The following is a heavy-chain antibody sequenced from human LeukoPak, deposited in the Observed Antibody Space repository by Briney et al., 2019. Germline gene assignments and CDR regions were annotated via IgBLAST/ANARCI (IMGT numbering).Heavy chain of an antibody. CDR1: GFAVSNNY. Sequence: SGGSLRLSCVVSGFAVSNNYMSWVRQAPGKGLQWVSIIYSDYSTYYADSVKGRFTISRDNSQITLYLQMNSLRAEDTAVYYCARDSGEILTGYFGYWGQGTLVTVSS. CDR3: ARDSGEILTGYFGY. D-gene: IGHD3-9*01. V-gene: IGHV3-53*01. J-gene: IGHJ4*02. CDR2: IYSDYST.